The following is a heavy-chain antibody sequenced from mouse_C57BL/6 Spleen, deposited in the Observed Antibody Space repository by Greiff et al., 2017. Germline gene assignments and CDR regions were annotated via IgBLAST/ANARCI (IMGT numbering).Heavy chain of an antibody. CDR3: ASGRYGNVVYFDY. V-gene: IGHV1-69*01. CDR1: GYTFTSYW. CDR2: IDPSDSYT. J-gene: IGHJ2*01. D-gene: IGHD2-10*02. Sequence: VQLQQPGAELVMPGASVKLSCKASGYTFTSYWMHWVKQRPGQGLEWIGEIDPSDSYTNYNQKFKGKSTLTVDKSSSTAYMQLSSLTSEDSAVYYCASGRYGNVVYFDYWGQGTTLTVSS.